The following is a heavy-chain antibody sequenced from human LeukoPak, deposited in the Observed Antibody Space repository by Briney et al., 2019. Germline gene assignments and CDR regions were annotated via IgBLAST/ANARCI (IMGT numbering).Heavy chain of an antibody. V-gene: IGHV4-61*02. CDR1: GGSISSGSYY. Sequence: PSETLSLTCTVSGGSISSGSYYWSWIRQPAGKGPEWIGRIYTSGSTNYNPSLKSRVTISVDTSKNQFSLKLSSVTAADTAVYYCARDYASYYYYYMDVWGKGTTVTVSS. D-gene: IGHD2-2*01. CDR2: IYTSGST. CDR3: ARDYASYYYYYMDV. J-gene: IGHJ6*03.